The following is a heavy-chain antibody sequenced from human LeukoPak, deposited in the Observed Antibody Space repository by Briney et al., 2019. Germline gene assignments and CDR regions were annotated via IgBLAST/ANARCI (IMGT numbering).Heavy chain of an antibody. D-gene: IGHD5-12*01. CDR2: ISGSSTSGNSSFI. V-gene: IGHV3-48*01. CDR3: ARDRAMID. J-gene: IGHJ4*02. Sequence: GKSLRLSCAASGFIFSSHSMNWVRQAPGKGLEWLSYISGSSTSGNSSFIYYADSVKGRFTISRDNAKISLYLQMKGLRVEDTAVYYCARDRAMIDWGQGTLVTVSS. CDR1: GFIFSSHS.